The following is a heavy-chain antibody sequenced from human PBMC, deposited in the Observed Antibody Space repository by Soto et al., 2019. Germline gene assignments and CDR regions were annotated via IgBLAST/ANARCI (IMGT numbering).Heavy chain of an antibody. D-gene: IGHD4-4*01. CDR1: GFTFSSYS. J-gene: IGHJ6*02. V-gene: IGHV3-30-3*01. CDR3: GRERNTVTTDPHGDYYYGRDL. Sequence: GGSLRLSCAASGFTFSSYSIHWVRQAPGKGLEWLAVISYDGINKYYAASVKRRFTISRDKSKNMLYLQMNSLRAEDTAVYYCGRERNTVTTDPHGDYYYGRDLLGQGTTVTVSS. CDR2: ISYDGINK.